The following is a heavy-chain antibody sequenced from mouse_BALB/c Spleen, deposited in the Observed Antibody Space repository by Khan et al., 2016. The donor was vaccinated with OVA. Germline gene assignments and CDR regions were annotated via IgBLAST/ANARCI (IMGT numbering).Heavy chain of an antibody. J-gene: IGHJ3*01. Sequence: VQLQQSGPELMKPGASVKISCKASGYSFTTYYIHWMMQSHGKSLEWIGYIDPFSGGTTYNQKFKGKATLTVDISSSTAYTHLSNLTSEDSAVYYCTRHGYVAWFTYWGQGTLVTVSA. CDR1: GYSFTTYY. V-gene: IGHV1S135*01. CDR3: TRHGYVAWFTY. CDR2: IDPFSGGT. D-gene: IGHD2-2*01.